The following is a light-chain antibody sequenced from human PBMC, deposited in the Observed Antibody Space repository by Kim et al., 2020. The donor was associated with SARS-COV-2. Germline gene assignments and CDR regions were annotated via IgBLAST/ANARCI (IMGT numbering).Light chain of an antibody. Sequence: EIVMTQSPATLSVSPGERATLSCRASQSVSSNLAWYQQKPGQAPRLLIYGASTRATGIPARFSGSGSGTEFTLTISSLQSEDSAVYCCQQYDNWPFTFGGGTKVDIK. CDR3: QQYDNWPFT. J-gene: IGKJ4*01. V-gene: IGKV3-15*01. CDR2: GAS. CDR1: QSVSSN.